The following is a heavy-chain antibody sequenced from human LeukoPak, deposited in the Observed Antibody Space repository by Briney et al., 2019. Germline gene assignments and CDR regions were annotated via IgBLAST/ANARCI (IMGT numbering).Heavy chain of an antibody. D-gene: IGHD6-13*01. V-gene: IGHV4-61*10. CDR2: IYNSGST. Sequence: SETLSLTCTVSGGSVSSGSYYWSWIRQPAGKGLEWIGHIYNSGSTNYNPSLKGRVTMSVATSKNQFSLHLSSVTAADTAVYYCARSAFLVTAPGLYYFDYWGQGTLVAVSS. J-gene: IGHJ4*02. CDR1: GGSVSSGSYY. CDR3: ARSAFLVTAPGLYYFDY.